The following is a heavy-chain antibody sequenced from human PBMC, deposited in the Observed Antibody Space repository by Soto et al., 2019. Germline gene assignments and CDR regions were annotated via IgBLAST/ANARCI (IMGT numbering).Heavy chain of an antibody. J-gene: IGHJ4*02. CDR3: AREGGAPGAFDF. CDR2: ITPIFGTA. D-gene: IGHD7-27*01. V-gene: IGHV1-69*01. CDR1: GGTFSSYT. Sequence: QVQLVQSGAEVKKPGSSVKVSCKASGGTFSSYTISWVRQAPGQGLEWMGGITPIFGTANYAQNFQGRVTIIADESTRTAYMELSSLRSGDTAVYYCAREGGAPGAFDFWCKGTLVTVSS.